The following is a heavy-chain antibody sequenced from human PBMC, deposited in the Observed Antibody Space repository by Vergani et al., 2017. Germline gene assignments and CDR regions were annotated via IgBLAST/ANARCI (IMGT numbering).Heavy chain of an antibody. V-gene: IGHV1-2*02. J-gene: IGHJ4*02. CDR1: GYTFTGYY. CDR3: ARFHYGGKPVDY. CDR2: INPNSGGT. D-gene: IGHD4-23*01. Sequence: QVQLVQSGAEVKKPGASVKVSCKASGYTFTGYYMHWVRQAPGQGLEWMGWINPNSGGTNYAQKFQGRVTMTTDTSTSTAYMELRSLRSDDTAVYYCARFHYGGKPVDYWGQGTLVTVSS.